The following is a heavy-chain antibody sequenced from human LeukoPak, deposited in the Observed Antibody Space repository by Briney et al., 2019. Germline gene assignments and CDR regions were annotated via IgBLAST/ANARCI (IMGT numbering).Heavy chain of an antibody. CDR3: ARMDRSIFGVVIIDY. CDR1: GGSISSGGYY. CDR2: IYYSGST. Sequence: SETLSLTCTVSGGSISSGGYYWSWIRQHPGKGLEWIGHIYYSGSTYSNPSLKSRVTISVDTSKNQFSLKLSSVTAADTAVYYCARMDRSIFGVVIIDYWGQGTLVTVSS. D-gene: IGHD3-3*01. J-gene: IGHJ4*02. V-gene: IGHV4-31*03.